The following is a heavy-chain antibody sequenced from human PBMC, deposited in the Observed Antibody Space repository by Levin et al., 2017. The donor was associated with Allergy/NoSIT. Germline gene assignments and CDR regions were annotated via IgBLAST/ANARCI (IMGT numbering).Heavy chain of an antibody. CDR1: GGSISSSSYY. CDR3: ARTIESSGYYYVRNWFDP. CDR2: IYYSGST. Sequence: SETLSLTCTVSGGSISSSSYYWGWIRQPPGKGLEWIGSIYYSGSTYYNPSLKSRVTISVDTSKNQFSLKLSSVTAADTAVYYCARTIESSGYYYVRNWFDPWGQGTLVTVSS. D-gene: IGHD3-22*01. V-gene: IGHV4-39*07. J-gene: IGHJ5*02.